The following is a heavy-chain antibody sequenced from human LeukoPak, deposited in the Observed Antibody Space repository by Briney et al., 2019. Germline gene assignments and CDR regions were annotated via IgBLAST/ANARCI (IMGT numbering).Heavy chain of an antibody. Sequence: GGSLRLSCAASGFSFSTHKMNWVRQAPGKGLEWVAVISYDGTKIYYADSAKGRFTISRDNSKNMVYLQMNSLRAEDTALYYCARDSVKLPGISYFDNWGQGSLVTVSS. V-gene: IGHV3-30-3*01. D-gene: IGHD3-3*02. J-gene: IGHJ1*01. CDR2: ISYDGTKI. CDR3: ARDSVKLPGISYFDN. CDR1: GFSFSTHK.